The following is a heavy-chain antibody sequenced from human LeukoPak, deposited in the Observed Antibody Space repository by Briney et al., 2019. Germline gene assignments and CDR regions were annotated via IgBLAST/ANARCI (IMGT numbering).Heavy chain of an antibody. V-gene: IGHV3-23*01. D-gene: IGHD1-26*01. J-gene: IGHJ4*02. CDR2: IIDSGNSI. CDR1: GFTFSSCA. Sequence: GGSLRLSCAASGFTFSSCAMSWVRQAPGKGLEWVSTIIDSGNSIYYADSAEGRFTISRDNSKNTLYLQMNSLRAGDTAVYYCAKDPVFSGSYGVFDYWGLGTLVTVSS. CDR3: AKDPVFSGSYGVFDY.